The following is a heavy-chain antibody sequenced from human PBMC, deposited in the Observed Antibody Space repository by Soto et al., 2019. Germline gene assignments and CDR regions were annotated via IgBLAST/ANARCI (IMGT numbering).Heavy chain of an antibody. Sequence: SETLSLTCSVSGGSVTNINYFWAWIRQSPGKGLEWIANIYYTGTTFYNPSLMSRVSMTIDASKNRFSLNLSSVTASDTALYYCARHEYVSSSYDLLDVWGRGTMVTVSS. D-gene: IGHD3-22*01. CDR1: GGSVTNINYF. V-gene: IGHV4-39*01. CDR2: IYYTGTT. J-gene: IGHJ3*01. CDR3: ARHEYVSSSYDLLDV.